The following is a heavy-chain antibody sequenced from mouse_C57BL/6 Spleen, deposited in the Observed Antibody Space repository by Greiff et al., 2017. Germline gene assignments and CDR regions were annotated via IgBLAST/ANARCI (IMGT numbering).Heavy chain of an antibody. V-gene: IGHV1-82*01. CDR1: GYAFSSSW. J-gene: IGHJ4*01. Sequence: QVQLQQSGPELVKPGASVKISCKASGYAFSSSWMNWVKQRPGKGLEWIGRIYPGDGDTNYNGKFKGKATLTADKSSSTASMQLSSLTSEDSAVYFCADSTVVAPGAMDYWGQGTSVTVSS. D-gene: IGHD1-1*01. CDR2: IYPGDGDT. CDR3: ADSTVVAPGAMDY.